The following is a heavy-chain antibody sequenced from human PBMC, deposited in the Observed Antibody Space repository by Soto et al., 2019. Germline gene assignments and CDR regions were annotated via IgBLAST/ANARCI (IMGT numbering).Heavy chain of an antibody. CDR3: ARGGRTAAGIDY. CDR1: GFTFSYYD. Sequence: ESGGGVVQPGRSLRLSCAASGFTFSYYDMHWVRQAPGKGLEWVAIIWYDGSNKYYADSVKGRFTISRDNSKNTLYLQMNSLRAEDTAVYYCARGGRTAAGIDYWGQGTLVTVSS. V-gene: IGHV3-33*01. D-gene: IGHD6-13*01. J-gene: IGHJ4*02. CDR2: IWYDGSNK.